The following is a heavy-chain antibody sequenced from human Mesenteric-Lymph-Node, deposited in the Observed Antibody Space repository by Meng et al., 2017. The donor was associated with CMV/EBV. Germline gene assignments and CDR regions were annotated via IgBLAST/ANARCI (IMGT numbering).Heavy chain of an antibody. CDR1: GFTFSSYA. D-gene: IGHD3-22*01. CDR3: ARDSYYYDSSGYYYDDAFDI. V-gene: IGHV3-30*02. Sequence: GESLKISCAAPGFTFSSYAMSWVRQAPGKGLEWVAFIRSDGSNKYHADSVKGRFTISRDNSKNTLYLQMNSLRAEDTAVYYCARDSYYYDSSGYYYDDAFDIWGQGTMVTVSS. J-gene: IGHJ3*02. CDR2: IRSDGSNK.